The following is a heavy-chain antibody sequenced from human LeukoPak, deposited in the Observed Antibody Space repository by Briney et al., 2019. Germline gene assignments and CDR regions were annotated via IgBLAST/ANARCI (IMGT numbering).Heavy chain of an antibody. CDR1: GFTVSNNY. J-gene: IGHJ4*02. CDR3: AKDGAAYDFDY. Sequence: GGSLRLSCAASGFTVSNNYMSWVRQAPGKGLEWVSVIYSGGTTYYADSVKGRFTISRDNSKNTLYLQMNSLRAEGTAVYYCAKDGAAYDFDYWGQGTLVTVSS. V-gene: IGHV3-66*02. D-gene: IGHD5-12*01. CDR2: IYSGGTT.